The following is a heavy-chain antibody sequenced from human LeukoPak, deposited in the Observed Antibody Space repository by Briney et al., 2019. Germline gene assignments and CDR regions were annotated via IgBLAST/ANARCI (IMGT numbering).Heavy chain of an antibody. D-gene: IGHD4-17*01. J-gene: IGHJ5*02. CDR3: ARGASGVYTVTTSWFDP. CDR1: GYTFTGYY. Sequence: GASLKVSCKASGYTFTGYYMHWVRQDPGQGLEWMGWINPHSGGTNYAQRFQGRVTMTRDTSISTAYLELSRLRSDDTAVYYCARGASGVYTVTTSWFDPWGQGTLVTVSS. CDR2: INPHSGGT. V-gene: IGHV1-2*02.